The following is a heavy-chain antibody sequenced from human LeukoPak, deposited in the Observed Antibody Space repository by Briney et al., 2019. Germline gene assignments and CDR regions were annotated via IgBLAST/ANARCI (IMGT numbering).Heavy chain of an antibody. J-gene: IGHJ4*02. V-gene: IGHV3-23*01. CDR3: ANSQGTIFGVVDY. CDR1: GFTFKSYL. D-gene: IGHD3-3*01. Sequence: GGSLRLSCSASGFTFKSYLMAWVRQAPGEGLEWISGISGNGVLTYYADSVKGRFTVSRDNSQNILHLQLNNVRAEDSAIYYCANSQGTIFGVVDYWGQGTLVTVSS. CDR2: ISGNGVLT.